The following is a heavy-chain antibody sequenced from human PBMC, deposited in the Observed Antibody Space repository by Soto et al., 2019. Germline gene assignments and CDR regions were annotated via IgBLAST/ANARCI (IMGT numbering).Heavy chain of an antibody. CDR1: GYTFTSYG. CDR3: ARGEYCSGGSCYPHFDY. J-gene: IGHJ4*02. V-gene: IGHV1-18*01. CDR2: ISAYNGNT. D-gene: IGHD2-15*01. Sequence: ASVKVSCKASGYTFTSYGISWVRQAPGQGLEWMGWISAYNGNTNYAQKLQGRVTMTTDTSTSTAYMELRSLRSDDTAVYYCARGEYCSGGSCYPHFDYWGQGTLVTVSS.